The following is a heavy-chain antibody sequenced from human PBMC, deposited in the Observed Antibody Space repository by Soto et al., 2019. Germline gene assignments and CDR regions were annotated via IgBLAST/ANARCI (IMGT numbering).Heavy chain of an antibody. Sequence: KPSETLSLTCTVSSGSISSHFYIWVRQPPGKGLEWIGSVYYTGTTDYNPSLKSRVTISVDTSKTQFSLNLRSVTAADTAVYYCVRDLAAVPRAFDYWGRGTLVTVSS. V-gene: IGHV4-59*11. D-gene: IGHD6-13*01. CDR3: VRDLAAVPRAFDY. CDR2: VYYTGTT. CDR1: SGSISSHF. J-gene: IGHJ4*02.